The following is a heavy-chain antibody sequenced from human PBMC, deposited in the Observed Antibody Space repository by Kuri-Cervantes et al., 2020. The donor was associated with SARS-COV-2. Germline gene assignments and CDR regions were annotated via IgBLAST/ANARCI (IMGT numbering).Heavy chain of an antibody. J-gene: IGHJ6*02. V-gene: IGHV1-18*04. CDR3: AGSSIAPNYYYYGMDV. Sequence: ASVKVSCKASGYTFTSYGISLVRQAPGQGLEWMGWISAYNGNTNYAQKLQGRVTMTTDTSTSTAYMELRSLRSDDTAVYYCAGSSIAPNYYYYGMDVWGQGTTVTVSS. CDR2: ISAYNGNT. CDR1: GYTFTSYG. D-gene: IGHD3-10*01.